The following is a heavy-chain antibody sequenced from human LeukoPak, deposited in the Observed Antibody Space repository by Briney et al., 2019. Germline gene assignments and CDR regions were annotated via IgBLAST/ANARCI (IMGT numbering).Heavy chain of an antibody. Sequence: PSETLSLTCAVSGYSISSGYYWGWIRQPPGKGLEWIGIMYHSGSTYYNPSLKSRVTISVDTSKNQFSLKLSSVTAADTAVYYCARLEWELRWFDPWGQGTLVTVSS. V-gene: IGHV4-38-2*01. D-gene: IGHD1-26*01. CDR3: ARLEWELRWFDP. J-gene: IGHJ5*02. CDR2: MYHSGST. CDR1: GYSISSGYY.